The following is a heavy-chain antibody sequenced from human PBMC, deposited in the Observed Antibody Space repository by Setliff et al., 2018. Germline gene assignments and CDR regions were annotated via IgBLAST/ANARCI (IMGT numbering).Heavy chain of an antibody. CDR2: IHPSNSDT. CDR3: ARNRVALYDAFDI. J-gene: IGHJ3*02. D-gene: IGHD5-12*01. Sequence: PGESLKISCKGSGYSFTDYWIGWVRQMPGEGLEWTGIIHPSNSDTVYSPSFQGQVTISADRSITTAYLQWSSLKASDTAIYYCARNRVALYDAFDIWGQGTMVTVSS. CDR1: GYSFTDYW. V-gene: IGHV5-51*01.